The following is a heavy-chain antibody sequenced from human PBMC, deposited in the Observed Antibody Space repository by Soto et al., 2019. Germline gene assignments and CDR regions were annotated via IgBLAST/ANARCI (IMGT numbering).Heavy chain of an antibody. D-gene: IGHD1-26*01. J-gene: IGHJ4*02. CDR3: ARLIVIVGATGYFDY. V-gene: IGHV4-39*01. CDR1: GGSIRSYY. Sequence: SETLSLTCTVSGGSIRSYYWGWIRQPPGKGLEWIGSIYYSGSTYYNPSLKSRVTISVDTSKNQFSLKLSSVTAADTAVYYCARLIVIVGATGYFDYWGQGTLVTVSS. CDR2: IYYSGST.